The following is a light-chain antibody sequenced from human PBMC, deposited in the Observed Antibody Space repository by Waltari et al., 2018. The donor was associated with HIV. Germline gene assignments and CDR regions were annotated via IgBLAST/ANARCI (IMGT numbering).Light chain of an antibody. V-gene: IGLV1-51*01. CDR1: TSNIGNDY. Sequence: QSVLTQPPSVSAAPGQKVTISCSGSTSNIGNDYVSWYQHVPGAAPRLLIYDNNKRPSGIPDRFPGSRSGTSATLGITGLQTGDEAHYYCGTWDRSLSAAVFGGGTKLTVL. CDR2: DNN. CDR3: GTWDRSLSAAV. J-gene: IGLJ3*02.